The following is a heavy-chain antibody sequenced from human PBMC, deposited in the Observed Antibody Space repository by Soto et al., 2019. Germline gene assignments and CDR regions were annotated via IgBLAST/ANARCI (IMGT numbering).Heavy chain of an antibody. Sequence: QVQLVQSGAEVKKPGASVKVSCTFTSYDINWVRQATGQGLEWMAWMNPNSGDTRYAQKLQGRVTMTRNTSRFTAXMELSSLRSEDTAVYYCARGPGSSDWRFSYYYMDVWGQGTTVTVSS. CDR3: ARGPGSSDWRFSYYYMDV. J-gene: IGHJ6*02. CDR1: FTSYD. CDR2: MNPNSGDT. D-gene: IGHD6-19*01. V-gene: IGHV1-8*01.